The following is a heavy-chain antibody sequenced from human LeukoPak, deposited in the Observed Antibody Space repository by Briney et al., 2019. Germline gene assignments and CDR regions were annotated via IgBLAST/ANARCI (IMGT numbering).Heavy chain of an antibody. Sequence: SETLSLTCAVYGGSFSGYYWSWIRQPPGKGLEWIGEINHSGSTNYNPSLKSRVTISVDTSKNQFSLKLSSVTAADTAVYYCARHGHEEMYYYDSSGYVYFDYWGQGTLVTVSS. V-gene: IGHV4-34*01. CDR2: INHSGST. J-gene: IGHJ4*02. CDR1: GGSFSGYY. D-gene: IGHD3-22*01. CDR3: ARHGHEEMYYYDSSGYVYFDY.